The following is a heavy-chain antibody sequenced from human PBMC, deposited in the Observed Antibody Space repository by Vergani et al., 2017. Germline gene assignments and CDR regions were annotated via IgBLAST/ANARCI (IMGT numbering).Heavy chain of an antibody. CDR1: GYTFTGYY. CDR3: AREGGYDFWSGYQKGVFGNWFDP. Sequence: QVQLVQSGVEVKKPGASVKVSCKASGYTFTGYYMHWVRQAPGQGLEWMGWINPNSGGTNYAQKLQGRVTMTTDTSTSTAYMELRSLRSEDTAVYYCAREGGYDFWSGYQKGVFGNWFDPWGQGTLVTVSS. CDR2: INPNSGGT. V-gene: IGHV1-2*02. J-gene: IGHJ5*02. D-gene: IGHD3-3*01.